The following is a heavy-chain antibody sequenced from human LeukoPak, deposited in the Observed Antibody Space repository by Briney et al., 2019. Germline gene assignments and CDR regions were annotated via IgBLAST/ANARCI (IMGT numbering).Heavy chain of an antibody. CDR3: ARGGIAAAGTGFDP. V-gene: IGHV3-7*01. CDR1: GFPFSTFW. J-gene: IGHJ5*02. CDR2: INQDGSEK. Sequence: PGGSLRLSCAVSGFPFSTFWMSWVRQAPGKGLEWVANINQDGSEKYYVDSVRGRFAISRDNAKNTLYLQMNSLRAEDTAVYYCARGGIAAAGTGFDPWGQGTLVTVSS. D-gene: IGHD6-13*01.